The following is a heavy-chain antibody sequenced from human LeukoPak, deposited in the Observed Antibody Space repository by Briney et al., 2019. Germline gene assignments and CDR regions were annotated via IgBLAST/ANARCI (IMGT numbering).Heavy chain of an antibody. CDR3: ARDRFALMDV. J-gene: IGHJ6*02. Sequence: GGSLRLSSAASGFTFSSYSMNWVRQAPGKGLEWVSSISSSSSYIYYADSVKGRFTISRDNAKNSLYLQMNSLRAEDTAVYYCARDRFALMDVWGQGTTVTVSS. CDR2: ISSSSSYI. D-gene: IGHD3-3*01. V-gene: IGHV3-21*01. CDR1: GFTFSSYS.